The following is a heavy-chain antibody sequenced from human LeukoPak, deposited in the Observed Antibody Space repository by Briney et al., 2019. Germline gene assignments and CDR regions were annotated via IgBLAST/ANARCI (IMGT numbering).Heavy chain of an antibody. Sequence: GGSLRLSCAASGFTFSSYAMHWVRQAPGKGLEYVSAISSNGGSTYYANSVKGRFTISRDNSKNTLYLQMGSLRAEDMAVYYCASTIVSDAFDIWGQGTMVTVSS. V-gene: IGHV3-64*01. CDR2: ISSNGGST. CDR1: GFTFSSYA. CDR3: ASTIVSDAFDI. D-gene: IGHD5-24*01. J-gene: IGHJ3*02.